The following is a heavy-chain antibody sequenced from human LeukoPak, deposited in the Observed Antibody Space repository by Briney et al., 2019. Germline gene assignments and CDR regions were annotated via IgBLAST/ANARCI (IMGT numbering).Heavy chain of an antibody. CDR3: ARKALGGSSDHDAFDI. CDR2: ISSSSSYT. CDR1: GFTVSSNY. D-gene: IGHD2-2*01. V-gene: IGHV3-21*01. Sequence: NPGGSLRLSCAASGFTVSSNYMNWVRQAPGKGLEWVASISSSSSYTYYSDSVKGRFTISRENAKTSLDLQMNSLRAEDTAVYFCARKALGGSSDHDAFDIWGQGTMVTVSS. J-gene: IGHJ3*02.